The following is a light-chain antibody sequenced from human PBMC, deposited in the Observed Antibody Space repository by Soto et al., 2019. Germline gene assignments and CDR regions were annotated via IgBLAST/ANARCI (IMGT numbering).Light chain of an antibody. Sequence: QSALTQPASVSGSPEQSITISCTGTSSDVGGYNYVSWYQQHPGKGPKLMIYEVTNRPSGVSNRFSGSKSGNTASLTISGLQADDETDYYCSSYTSSSTLLFGGGTKRTVL. J-gene: IGLJ3*02. CDR2: EVT. V-gene: IGLV2-14*01. CDR1: SSDVGGYNY. CDR3: SSYTSSSTLL.